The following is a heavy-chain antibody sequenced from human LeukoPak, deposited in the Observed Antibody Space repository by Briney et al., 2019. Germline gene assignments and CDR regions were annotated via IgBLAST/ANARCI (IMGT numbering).Heavy chain of an antibody. CDR2: ISGSGGST. Sequence: GGSLRLSCAASGFTFSSYEMNWVRQAPGKGLEWVSAISGSGGSTYYADSVKGRFTISRDNSKNTLYLQMNSLRAEDTAVYYCAKAAYSSSWSRKYYYMDVWGKGTTVTVSS. J-gene: IGHJ6*03. CDR1: GFTFSSYE. V-gene: IGHV3-23*01. D-gene: IGHD6-13*01. CDR3: AKAAYSSSWSRKYYYMDV.